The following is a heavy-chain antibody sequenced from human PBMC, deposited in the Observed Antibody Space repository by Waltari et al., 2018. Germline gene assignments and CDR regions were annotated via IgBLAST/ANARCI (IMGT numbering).Heavy chain of an antibody. D-gene: IGHD3-10*01. J-gene: IGHJ4*02. V-gene: IGHV3-7*01. Sequence: EVQLVESGVVLVQPGGSLRLSCEASGFMFSRYWMTWVRQAPGKGLEWVANIKEDGSAQTYGDSVRGRFIISRDNAQNSLYLQMNYLRAEDTAVHYCARDGGASGSYDYWGQGTLVTVSS. CDR2: IKEDGSAQ. CDR1: GFMFSRYW. CDR3: ARDGGASGSYDY.